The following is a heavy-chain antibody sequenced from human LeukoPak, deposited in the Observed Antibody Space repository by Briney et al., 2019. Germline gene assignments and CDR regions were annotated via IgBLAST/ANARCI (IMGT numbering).Heavy chain of an antibody. CDR2: ISAYHGNT. D-gene: IGHD3-10*01. CDR3: ARDGSGTWNDY. CDR1: GFSYG. J-gene: IGHJ4*02. V-gene: IGHV1-18*01. Sequence: GASVKVSCKASGFSYGISWVRQASEQGLEWMGWISAYHGNTNYAQKLQGRVTMTTDTSTSTAYMELRSLRSDDTAVYYCARDGSGTWNDYWGQGTLVTVSS.